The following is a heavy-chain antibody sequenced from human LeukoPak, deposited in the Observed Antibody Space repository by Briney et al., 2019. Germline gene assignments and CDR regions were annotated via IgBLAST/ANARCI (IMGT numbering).Heavy chain of an antibody. D-gene: IGHD3-22*01. J-gene: IGHJ3*02. CDR2: INWNGGST. Sequence: RGSLRLSCAASGFTFENYGMSWVRQAPGKGLEWVSGINWNGGSTAYVESVKGRFTISRDNAKNSLYLQMNSLRAEDTAVYYCAREEDSSGPGTFDIWGQGTTVTVSS. CDR1: GFTFENYG. V-gene: IGHV3-20*04. CDR3: AREEDSSGPGTFDI.